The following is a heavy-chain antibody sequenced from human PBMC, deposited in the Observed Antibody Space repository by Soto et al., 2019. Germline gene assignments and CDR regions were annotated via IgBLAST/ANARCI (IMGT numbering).Heavy chain of an antibody. J-gene: IGHJ4*02. D-gene: IGHD3-10*01. V-gene: IGHV4-59*08. CDR3: ARQSVGPYGSGSYFDY. Sequence: QVQLQESGPGLVKPSETLSHTCTVSGGSISSYYWSWIRQPPGKGLEWIGYIYYSGSTNYNPSLKSRVTISVDTSKNQFSLKLSSVTAADTAVYYCARQSVGPYGSGSYFDYWGQGTLVTVSS. CDR2: IYYSGST. CDR1: GGSISSYY.